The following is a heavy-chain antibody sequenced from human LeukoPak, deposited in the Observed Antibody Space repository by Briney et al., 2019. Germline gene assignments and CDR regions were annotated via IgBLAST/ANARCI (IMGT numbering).Heavy chain of an antibody. CDR1: GFTFSSYG. CDR3: AKEGHGSSLDY. CDR2: ISYGRSNK. D-gene: IGHD6-13*01. J-gene: IGHJ4*02. Sequence: PGGSLRLSCAASGFTFSSYGMHWVRQAPGKGLEWVAVISYGRSNKYYADSVKGRFTISRDNSKNTLYLQMNSLRAEDTAVYYCAKEGHGSSLDYWGQGTLVTVSS. V-gene: IGHV3-30*18.